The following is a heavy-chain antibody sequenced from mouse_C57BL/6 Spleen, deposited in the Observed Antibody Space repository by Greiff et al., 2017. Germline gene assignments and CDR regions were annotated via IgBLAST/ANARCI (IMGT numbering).Heavy chain of an antibody. CDR1: GYTFTSSW. J-gene: IGHJ1*03. CDR3: ARRDYGSSPYWYFDV. D-gene: IGHD1-1*01. V-gene: IGHV1-53*01. CDR2: INPSNGGT. Sequence: QVQLQQPGTELVKPGASVKLSCKASGYTFTSSWMHWVKQRPGQGLEWIGNINPSNGGTNYNEKFKSKATLTVDKSSSTAYMQLRSLTSEDSAVYYCARRDYGSSPYWYFDVWGTGTTVTVSS.